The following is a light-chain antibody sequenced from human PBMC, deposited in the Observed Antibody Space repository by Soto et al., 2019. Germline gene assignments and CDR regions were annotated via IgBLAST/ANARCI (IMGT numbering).Light chain of an antibody. CDR1: QSVSSSY. Sequence: EIVLMQSPGTLSLSPGERATLSCRASQSVSSSYLAWYQQKPGQAPRLLIYGASSRATGIPDRFSGSGSGTDFTLTISRLEREDFAVYYCQPYGSSLFTFGPGTKVDIK. CDR3: QPYGSSLFT. V-gene: IGKV3-20*01. CDR2: GAS. J-gene: IGKJ3*01.